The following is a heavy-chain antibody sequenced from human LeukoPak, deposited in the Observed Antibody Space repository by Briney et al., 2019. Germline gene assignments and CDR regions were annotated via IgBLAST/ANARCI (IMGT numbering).Heavy chain of an antibody. CDR2: INPNSGGT. V-gene: IGHV1-2*02. CDR3: ATQYYYDSSGYYLRPFDY. Sequence: ASVKVSCKASGYTLTGYYMHWVRQAPGQGLEWMGWINPNSGGTNYAQKFQGRVTMTRDTSISTAYMELSRLRSDDTAVYYCATQYYYDSSGYYLRPFDYWGQGTLVTVSS. CDR1: GYTLTGYY. J-gene: IGHJ4*02. D-gene: IGHD3-22*01.